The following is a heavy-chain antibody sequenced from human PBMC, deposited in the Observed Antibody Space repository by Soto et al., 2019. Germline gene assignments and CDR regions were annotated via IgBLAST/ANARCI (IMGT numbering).Heavy chain of an antibody. CDR3: ARLDYTNGWFDP. V-gene: IGHV4-39*01. CDR1: GGSISSGDYY. Sequence: PSETLSLTCTVSGGSISSGDYYWSWIRQLPGKGLEWIASIYYSGTTYYNPSLESRVTISVDTSKNQFSLKLSSVTAADTAVFYCARLDYTNGWFDPWGQGTLVTVSS. CDR2: IYYSGTT. D-gene: IGHD4-4*01. J-gene: IGHJ5*02.